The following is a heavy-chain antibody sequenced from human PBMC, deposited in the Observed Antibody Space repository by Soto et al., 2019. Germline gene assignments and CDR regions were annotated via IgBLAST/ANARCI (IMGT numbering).Heavy chain of an antibody. J-gene: IGHJ6*02. D-gene: IGHD4-4*01. Sequence: GGSVKLSCEASGFTFSNFAMNCVRQAPGKGLEWVARVWYDGSSKYYVDSVKRRFTISRDNSKKTVYMAMNRLRAEDKGVYYCAREIDSNYDLMAVRGLGITVTV. V-gene: IGHV3-33*01. CDR3: AREIDSNYDLMAV. CDR2: VWYDGSSK. CDR1: GFTFSNFA.